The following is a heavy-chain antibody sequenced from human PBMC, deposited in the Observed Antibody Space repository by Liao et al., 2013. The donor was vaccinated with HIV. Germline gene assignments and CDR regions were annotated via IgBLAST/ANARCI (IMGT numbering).Heavy chain of an antibody. Sequence: QLQLQESGPGLVKSSETLSLTCSVSGGSISRSSFYWGWVRQPPGKGLEWIGSISNSGSTYHNPSLKSRVTISADTSKNQFFLKLSSVTAADTAIYYCARLPAVPRGAVDMWGQGTMVTVSS. CDR1: GGSISRSSFY. V-gene: IGHV4-39*07. J-gene: IGHJ3*02. D-gene: IGHD3-10*01. CDR2: ISNSGST. CDR3: ARLPAVPRGAVDM.